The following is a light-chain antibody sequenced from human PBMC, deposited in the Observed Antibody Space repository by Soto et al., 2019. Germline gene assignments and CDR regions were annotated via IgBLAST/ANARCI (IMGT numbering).Light chain of an antibody. CDR2: AAS. CDR3: QQSSTTPRT. Sequence: DIQMTQSPSSLSASVGDRVTITCRASQSISTYLNWYQQKPGKAPKLLIYAASTLQSGVPSRFSGSGSGTDFRLTITSLQPEDIATYYCQQSSTTPRTVGQGTNVDFK. J-gene: IGKJ1*01. V-gene: IGKV1-39*01. CDR1: QSISTY.